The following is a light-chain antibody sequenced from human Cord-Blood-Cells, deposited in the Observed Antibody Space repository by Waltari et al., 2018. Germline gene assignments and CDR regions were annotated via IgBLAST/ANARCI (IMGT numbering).Light chain of an antibody. Sequence: IVLAQSPATLPLSAGERATLSCRASQSVSSYLAWYQQKPGQAPRLLIYDASNTATGSPARVSGSGSWTDFTLTISSLEAEEFAVYYCQPRSNWPYSFGQGTKLDIK. CDR1: QSVSSY. CDR3: QPRSNWPYS. J-gene: IGKJ2*03. V-gene: IGKV3-11*01. CDR2: DAS.